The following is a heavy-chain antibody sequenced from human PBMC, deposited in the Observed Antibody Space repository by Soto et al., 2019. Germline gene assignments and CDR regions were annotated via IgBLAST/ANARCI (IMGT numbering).Heavy chain of an antibody. CDR3: ARRGDRYCSGGSCSWGAFDI. CDR1: GGTFSSYA. D-gene: IGHD2-15*01. J-gene: IGHJ3*02. CDR2: IIPIFGTA. V-gene: IGHV1-69*01. Sequence: QVQLVQSGAEVKKPGSSVKVSCKASGGTFSSYAISWVRQAPGQGLEWMGGIIPIFGTANYAQKFQGRVTITADESTSTAYMELSSLRSEDTAVYYCARRGDRYCSGGSCSWGAFDIWGQGTMVTVSS.